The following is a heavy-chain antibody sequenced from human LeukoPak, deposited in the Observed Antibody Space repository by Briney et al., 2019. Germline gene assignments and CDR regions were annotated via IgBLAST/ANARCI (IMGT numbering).Heavy chain of an antibody. CDR3: ASSDYDYYAMDV. CDR2: IYHSGST. D-gene: IGHD6-6*01. V-gene: IGHV4-4*02. J-gene: IGHJ6*02. Sequence: SGTLSLTCAVSGGSISSSNWWSWVRQPPGKGLEWIGEIYHSGSTNYNPSLRSRVTISIDTSKNQFSLKLTSVTAADTAMYYCASSDYDYYAMDVWGQGTTVTVS. CDR1: GGSISSSNW.